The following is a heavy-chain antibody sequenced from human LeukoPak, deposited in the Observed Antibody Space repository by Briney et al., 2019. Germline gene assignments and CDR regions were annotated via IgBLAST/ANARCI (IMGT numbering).Heavy chain of an antibody. CDR2: INSDGSFT. V-gene: IGHV3-74*01. J-gene: IGHJ4*02. D-gene: IGHD3-3*01. Sequence: PGGSLRLSCVASGFTFSSYWMHWVRQAPGKGLEWVSRINSDGSFTSYADSVKGRFTISRDNAKNTLYLQMDSLRPDDTAVYYCSRGSGEFDYWGQGTLVTASS. CDR1: GFTFSSYW. CDR3: SRGSGEFDY.